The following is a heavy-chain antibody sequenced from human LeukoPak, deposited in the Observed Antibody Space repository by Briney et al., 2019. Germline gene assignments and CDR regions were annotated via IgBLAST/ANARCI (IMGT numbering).Heavy chain of an antibody. CDR2: INPNSGGT. J-gene: IGHJ4*02. V-gene: IGHV1-2*02. CDR3: AREILYGLVLGNFDY. D-gene: IGHD6-19*01. CDR1: GYTFTGYY. Sequence: ASAKVSCKASGYTFTGYYMHWVRQAPGQGLEWMGWINPNSGGTNYAQKFQGRVTMTRDTSISTAYMELSRLRSDDTAVYYCAREILYGLVLGNFDYWGQGTLVTVSS.